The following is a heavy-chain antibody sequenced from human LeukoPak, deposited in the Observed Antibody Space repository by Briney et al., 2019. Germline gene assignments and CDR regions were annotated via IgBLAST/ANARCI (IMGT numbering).Heavy chain of an antibody. D-gene: IGHD3-10*01. CDR3: ARVPFPYYYGSGSSPDYYYYGMDV. J-gene: IGHJ6*02. CDR2: IWYDGSNK. V-gene: IGHV3-33*01. CDR1: GFTFSSYG. Sequence: GGSLRLSCAASGFTFSSYGMHWVRQAPGKGLEWVAVIWYDGSNKYYADSVKGRFTISRDNSKNTLYLQMNSLRAEDTAVYYCARVPFPYYYGSGSSPDYYYYGMDVWGQGTTVTVSS.